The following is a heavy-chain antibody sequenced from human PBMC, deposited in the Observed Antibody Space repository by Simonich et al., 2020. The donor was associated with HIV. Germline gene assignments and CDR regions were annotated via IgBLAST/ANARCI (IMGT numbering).Heavy chain of an antibody. CDR2: ISSSSSYI. Sequence: EVQLVESGGGLVKPGGSLRLSCAASGFTFSSYSMNWVRQAPGKGREWVLSISSSSSYIYYADSGKGRFTISRDNAKNSLYLQMNSLRAEDTAVYYCARVRDSSGYYPEAEYFQHWGQGTLVTVSS. D-gene: IGHD3-22*01. J-gene: IGHJ1*01. V-gene: IGHV3-21*01. CDR1: GFTFSSYS. CDR3: ARVRDSSGYYPEAEYFQH.